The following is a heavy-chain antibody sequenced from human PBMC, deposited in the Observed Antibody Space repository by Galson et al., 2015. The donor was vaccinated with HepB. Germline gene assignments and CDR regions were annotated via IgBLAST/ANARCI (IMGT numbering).Heavy chain of an antibody. CDR1: GFTFSSYS. J-gene: IGHJ4*02. Sequence: SLRLSCAASGFTFSSYSMNWVRQAPGKGLEWVSYISSSSNTIYYADSVKGRFTISRDNAKNSLYLQMNSLRAEDTAVYYCARVRRSLSGEIDYWGQGTLVTASS. V-gene: IGHV3-48*01. D-gene: IGHD3-10*02. CDR3: ARVRRSLSGEIDY. CDR2: ISSSSNTI.